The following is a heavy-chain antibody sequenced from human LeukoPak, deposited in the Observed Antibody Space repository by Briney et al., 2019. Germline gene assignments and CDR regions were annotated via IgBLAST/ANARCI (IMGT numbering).Heavy chain of an antibody. CDR1: GYTFTGYY. Sequence: ASVKVSCKASGYTFTGYYMHWVRQAPGQGLEWMGRINPNSGGTNYAQKFQGRVTMTRDTSISTAYMELSRLRSDDTAVYYCARVYYDSSGYYRIDYWGQGTLVAVSS. CDR2: INPNSGGT. CDR3: ARVYYDSSGYYRIDY. J-gene: IGHJ4*02. V-gene: IGHV1-2*06. D-gene: IGHD3-22*01.